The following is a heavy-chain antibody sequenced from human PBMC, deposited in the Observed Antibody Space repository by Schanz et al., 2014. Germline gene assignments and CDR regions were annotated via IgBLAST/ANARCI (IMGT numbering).Heavy chain of an antibody. D-gene: IGHD6-25*01. CDR1: GGSISSGTYY. CDR2: IYTSGST. CDR3: AREPLSGYNWFDP. Sequence: QVQLQESGPGLVKPSQTLSLTCIVSGGSISSGTYYWSWLRQPAGKGLEWIGRIYTSGSTNYNPSLKSRVTISLDTSKTQFSLKLSSVPAADTAVYYCAREPLSGYNWFDPWGQGSLVTVSS. J-gene: IGHJ5*02. V-gene: IGHV4-61*02.